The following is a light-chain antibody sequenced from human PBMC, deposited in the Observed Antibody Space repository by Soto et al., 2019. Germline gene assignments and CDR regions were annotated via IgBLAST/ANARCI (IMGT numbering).Light chain of an antibody. CDR2: AAS. CDR3: QQLNSYPPT. Sequence: IRLTQSPSSLSASLGDSVTITFLASQGISSYLAWYQQKPGKAPKLLIYAASTLQSGVPSRFSGSGSGTDFTLTISSLQPEDFATYYCQQLNSYPPTFGGGTKVDIK. J-gene: IGKJ4*01. CDR1: QGISSY. V-gene: IGKV1-9*01.